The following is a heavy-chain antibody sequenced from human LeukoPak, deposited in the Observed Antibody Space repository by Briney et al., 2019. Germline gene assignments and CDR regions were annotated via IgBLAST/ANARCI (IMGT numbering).Heavy chain of an antibody. Sequence: GASVKVSCKPSGYTFGTHWMHWVRQAPGQGLEWMGWINPNSGGTNYAQKFQGRVTMTRDTSISTAYMELSRLRSDDTAVYYCARDGGYSGYRAVDYWGQGTLVTVSS. CDR2: INPNSGGT. CDR1: GYTFGTHW. V-gene: IGHV1-2*02. D-gene: IGHD5-12*01. CDR3: ARDGGYSGYRAVDY. J-gene: IGHJ4*02.